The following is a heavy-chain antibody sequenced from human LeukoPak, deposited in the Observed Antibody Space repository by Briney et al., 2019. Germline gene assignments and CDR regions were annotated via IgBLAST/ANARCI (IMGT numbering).Heavy chain of an antibody. V-gene: IGHV4-59*01. Sequence: KPSETLSLTCTVSGGSISSYYWSWIRQPPGKGLEWIGYIYYSGSTNYNPSLKSRVTISVDASKNQFSLKLNSVTAADTALYFCARDTYYHYMDVWGKGTTVTVSS. CDR3: ARDTYYHYMDV. CDR1: GGSISSYY. J-gene: IGHJ6*03. CDR2: IYYSGST.